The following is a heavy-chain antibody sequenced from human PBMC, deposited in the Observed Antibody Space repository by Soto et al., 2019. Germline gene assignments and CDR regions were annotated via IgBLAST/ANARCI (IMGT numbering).Heavy chain of an antibody. V-gene: IGHV4-4*02. CDR2: IYHSGST. CDR3: ARDLMITFGGVIEHRLFDY. J-gene: IGHJ4*02. CDR1: GGSISSSNW. Sequence: PSETLSLTCAVSGGSISSSNWWSWVRQPPGKGLEWIGEIYHSGSTNYNPSLKSRVTISVDKSKNQFSLKLSSVTAADTAVYYCARDLMITFGGVIEHRLFDYWGQGTLVTVSS. D-gene: IGHD3-16*02.